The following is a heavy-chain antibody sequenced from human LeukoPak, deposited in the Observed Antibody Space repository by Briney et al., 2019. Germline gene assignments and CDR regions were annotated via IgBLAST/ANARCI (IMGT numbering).Heavy chain of an antibody. Sequence: GGSLRLSCAASGFTFSDYYMSWIRQAPGKGLEWVSYISSSSSYTNYADSVKGRFIISRDNAKNSLYLQMNSLRAEDTAVYYCARAGGSSGWYEAFDYWGQGTLVTVSS. D-gene: IGHD6-19*01. CDR2: ISSSSSYT. CDR3: ARAGGSSGWYEAFDY. V-gene: IGHV3-11*06. J-gene: IGHJ4*02. CDR1: GFTFSDYY.